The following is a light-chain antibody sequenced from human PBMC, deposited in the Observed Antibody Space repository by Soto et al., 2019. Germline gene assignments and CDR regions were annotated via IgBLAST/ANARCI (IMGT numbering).Light chain of an antibody. CDR2: KAS. Sequence: IQMAQYPSALSGSLGDKVTITCLASQTISSWLAWYQQKPGKAPQLLIEKASTLESGVPSRFSGSGSGTDFTLTINSLQPEDYATYYCQQFHSFPITFGQGTRLEIK. J-gene: IGKJ5*01. CDR3: QQFHSFPIT. V-gene: IGKV1-5*03. CDR1: QTISSW.